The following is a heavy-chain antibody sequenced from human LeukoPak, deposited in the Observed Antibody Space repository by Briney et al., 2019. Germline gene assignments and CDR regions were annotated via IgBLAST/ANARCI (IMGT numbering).Heavy chain of an antibody. J-gene: IGHJ4*02. CDR3: ASSFNGDYVDYYFDY. D-gene: IGHD4-17*01. CDR2: ITPIFDTT. Sequence: SVKVSCKASGGTFSSCVISWVRQAPGQGLEWMGGITPIFDTTNYAQKFQGRVTITTDESTSTAYMELSSLRSEDTAVYYCASSFNGDYVDYYFDYWGQGTLVTVSS. CDR1: GGTFSSCV. V-gene: IGHV1-69*05.